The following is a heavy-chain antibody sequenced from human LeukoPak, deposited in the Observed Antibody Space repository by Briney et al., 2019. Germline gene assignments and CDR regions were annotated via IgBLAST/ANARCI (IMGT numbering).Heavy chain of an antibody. D-gene: IGHD2-2*01. CDR3: AREDIVVVPAASFGMDV. CDR1: GYTFTGYY. CDR2: INPNSGGT. V-gene: IGHV1-2*02. J-gene: IGHJ6*02. Sequence: ASVKVSCKASGYTFTGYYMHWVRQAPGQGLEWMGWINPNSGGTNYAQKFQGRVTMTRDTSVSTAYMELSRLRSDDTAVYYCAREDIVVVPAASFGMDVWGQGTTVTVSS.